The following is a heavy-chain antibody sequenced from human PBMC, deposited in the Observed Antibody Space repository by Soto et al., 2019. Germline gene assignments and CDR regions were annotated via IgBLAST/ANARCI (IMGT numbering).Heavy chain of an antibody. CDR1: GGTFSSYA. CDR3: ARAEDYDMLTGHAVYYYYGMDV. Sequence: ASVKVSCKASGGTFSSYAISWVRQAPGQGLEWMGGIIPIFGTANYAQKFQGRVTITADESTSTAYMELSSLRSEDTAVYYCARAEDYDMLTGHAVYYYYGMDVWGQGTTVTVSS. J-gene: IGHJ6*02. D-gene: IGHD3-9*01. V-gene: IGHV1-69*13. CDR2: IIPIFGTA.